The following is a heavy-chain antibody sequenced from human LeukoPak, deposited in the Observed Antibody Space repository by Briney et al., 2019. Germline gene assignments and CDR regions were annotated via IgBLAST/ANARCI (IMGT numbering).Heavy chain of an antibody. CDR1: GFTFSIAS. V-gene: IGHV3-23*01. D-gene: IGHD3-10*01. Sequence: PGGSLRLSCAASGFTFSIASMSWVRQAPGKGLEWVSAISGSSSITYYADSVKGRFTISRDNPKNTLYLQMNSLRAEDTAVYYCARLSYYGSGTPRLDYWGQGTLVTVSS. CDR2: ISGSSSIT. CDR3: ARLSYYGSGTPRLDY. J-gene: IGHJ4*02.